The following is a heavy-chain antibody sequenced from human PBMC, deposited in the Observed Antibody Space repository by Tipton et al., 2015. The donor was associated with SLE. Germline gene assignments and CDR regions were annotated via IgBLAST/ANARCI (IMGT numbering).Heavy chain of an antibody. V-gene: IGHV3-53*01. J-gene: IGHJ6*02. CDR2: IYSGGST. CDR3: ARDGYGSTYGMDV. Sequence: SLRLSCEASGFTVSTSFITWVRQAPGKGLEWVSIIYSGGSTYYGDSVKGRFTISRDNAKNSLYLQMNSLRVEDTAVYYCARDGYGSTYGMDVWGQGTTVTVSS. D-gene: IGHD6-13*01. CDR1: GFTVSTSF.